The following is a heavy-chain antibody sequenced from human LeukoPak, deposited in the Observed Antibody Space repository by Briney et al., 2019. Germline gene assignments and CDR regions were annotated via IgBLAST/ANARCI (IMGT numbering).Heavy chain of an antibody. V-gene: IGHV4-34*01. J-gene: IGHJ6*03. CDR1: GGSFSGYY. Sequence: PSETLSLTCAVYGGSFSGYYWSWIRQPPGKGLEWIGEINHSGSTNYNPSLKSRVTISVDTSKNQFSLKLSSVTAADTAVYYCARGGVAKNYYYYYYMDVWGKGTTVTVSS. CDR2: INHSGST. D-gene: IGHD5-12*01. CDR3: ARGGVAKNYYYYYYMDV.